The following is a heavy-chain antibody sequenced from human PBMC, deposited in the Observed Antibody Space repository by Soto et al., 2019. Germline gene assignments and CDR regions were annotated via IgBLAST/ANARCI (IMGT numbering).Heavy chain of an antibody. J-gene: IGHJ4*02. CDR2: INPNNGGT. Sequence: QVQLVQSGADLKKPGASVKVSCKASGYTFTDYYMHWVRKAPGQGLEWMGWINPNNGGTSYAQKFEGWVTMTRDTSISTAYMEVSRLTSDDTAVYYCARGSPTTTPFDYWGQGTLVTVSS. D-gene: IGHD1-1*01. CDR3: ARGSPTTTPFDY. V-gene: IGHV1-2*04. CDR1: GYTFTDYY.